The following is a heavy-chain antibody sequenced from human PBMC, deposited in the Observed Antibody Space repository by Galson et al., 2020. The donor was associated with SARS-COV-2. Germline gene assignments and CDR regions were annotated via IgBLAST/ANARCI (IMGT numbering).Heavy chain of an antibody. Sequence: SETLSLTCTVSGGSISSGSYYWSWIRQPAGKGLEWIGRIYTSGSTNYNPSLKSRVTISVDTSKNQFSLKLSSVTAADTAVYYCAREAAVAVPNWFDPWCQGTLVTVSS. V-gene: IGHV4-61*02. CDR1: GGSISSGSYY. CDR2: IYTSGST. D-gene: IGHD6-19*01. J-gene: IGHJ5*02. CDR3: AREAAVAVPNWFDP.